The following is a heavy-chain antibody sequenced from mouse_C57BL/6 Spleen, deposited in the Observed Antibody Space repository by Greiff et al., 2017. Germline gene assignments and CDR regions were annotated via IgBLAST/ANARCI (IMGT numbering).Heavy chain of an antibody. CDR1: GYTFTDYY. J-gene: IGHJ3*01. Sequence: EVQLQQSGPELVKPGASVKISCKASGYTFTDYYMNWVKQSHGKSLEWIGDINPNNGGTSYNQKFKGKATLTVDKSSSTAYMELRSLTSEDSAVYYCAIYYYGSSSSFAYWGQGTLVTVSA. CDR2: INPNNGGT. CDR3: AIYYYGSSSSFAY. V-gene: IGHV1-26*01. D-gene: IGHD1-1*01.